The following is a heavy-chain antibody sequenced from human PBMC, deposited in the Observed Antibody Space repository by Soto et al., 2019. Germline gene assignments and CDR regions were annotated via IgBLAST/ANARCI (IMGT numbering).Heavy chain of an antibody. J-gene: IGHJ6*02. CDR3: ARDPAADGYYGMDV. V-gene: IGHV3-21*01. CDR1: EFSFSTYN. Sequence: EVQLVESGGGLVKPGGSLRLSCVASEFSFSTYNMNWVRQAPGKGLEWVSFISSTSSHIHYADSVKGRFTISRDNAKNSLYLQMISLRAEDTAVYYCARDPAADGYYGMDVWGQGTTVTVSS. D-gene: IGHD6-13*01. CDR2: ISSTSSHI.